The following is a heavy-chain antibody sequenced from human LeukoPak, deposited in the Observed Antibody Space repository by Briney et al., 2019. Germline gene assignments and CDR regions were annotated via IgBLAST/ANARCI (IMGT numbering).Heavy chain of an antibody. D-gene: IGHD4-17*01. CDR3: AGHTYGDAGYNWFDP. CDR1: GGSITNYY. J-gene: IGHJ5*02. CDR2: IYYSGST. Sequence: SETLSLTCTVSGGSITNYYLSWIRQPPGKGLEWVGYIYYSGSTNYNPSLKSRVTISVDTSKNQFSLKLSSVTAADTAVYYCAGHTYGDAGYNWFDPWGQGTLVTVSS. V-gene: IGHV4-59*08.